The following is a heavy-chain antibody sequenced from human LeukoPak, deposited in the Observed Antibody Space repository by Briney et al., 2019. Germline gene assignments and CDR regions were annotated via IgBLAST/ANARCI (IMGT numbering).Heavy chain of an antibody. J-gene: IGHJ6*02. D-gene: IGHD2-15*01. V-gene: IGHV1-18*01. CDR1: GYTFTIYG. Sequence: ASVNVSCTASGYTFTIYGISWVRQAPGQGLEWMGWISAYNGNTNYAQKLQGRVTMTTDTSTSTAYMELRSLRSDDTAVYYCARDIVVVVAAGYGMDVWGQGTTVTVS. CDR3: ARDIVVVVAAGYGMDV. CDR2: ISAYNGNT.